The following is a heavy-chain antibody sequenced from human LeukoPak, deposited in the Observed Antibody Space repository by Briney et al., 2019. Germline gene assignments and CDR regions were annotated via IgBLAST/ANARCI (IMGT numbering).Heavy chain of an antibody. J-gene: IGHJ4*02. CDR3: AKYLSSRFCSGGICYPFDY. CDR1: GFTFSSFG. D-gene: IGHD2-15*01. Sequence: GGTLRLSCAASGFTFSSFGMSWVRQAPGKGLEWVSSFSASDGATYYADSVKGRFTISRDNSKNTLYLHLNSLRAEDTALYYCAKYLSSRFCSGGICYPFDYWGQGTLVTVSS. CDR2: FSASDGAT. V-gene: IGHV3-23*01.